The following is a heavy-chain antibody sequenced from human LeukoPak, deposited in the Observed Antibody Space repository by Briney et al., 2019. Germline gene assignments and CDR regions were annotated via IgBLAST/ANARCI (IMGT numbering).Heavy chain of an antibody. V-gene: IGHV4-59*11. CDR1: GGSISSHY. CDR2: IYYSGST. J-gene: IGHJ4*02. CDR3: ARAEYYDSSGYHN. D-gene: IGHD3-22*01. Sequence: KTSETLSLTCTVSGGSISSHYWSWIRQPPGKGLEWIGYIYYSGSTNYNPSLKSRVTKSVDTSKNQFSLKLNSVTAADTAVYYCARAEYYDSSGYHNWGQGTLVTVSS.